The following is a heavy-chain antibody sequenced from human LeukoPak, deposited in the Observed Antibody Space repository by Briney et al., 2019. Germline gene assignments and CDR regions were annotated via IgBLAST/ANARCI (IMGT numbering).Heavy chain of an antibody. J-gene: IGHJ4*02. CDR1: GGSINNYY. CDR2: IYYSGST. CDR3: ARKYCYGPGGFDY. D-gene: IGHD2-15*01. Sequence: SETLSLTCTVSGGSINNYYWSWIRQPPGKGLEGIGYIYYSGSTNYNPSLKSRVTISVDTYKNQLSLKLSSVTAADTAVYYCARKYCYGPGGFDYWGQGTLVTVSS. V-gene: IGHV4-59*01.